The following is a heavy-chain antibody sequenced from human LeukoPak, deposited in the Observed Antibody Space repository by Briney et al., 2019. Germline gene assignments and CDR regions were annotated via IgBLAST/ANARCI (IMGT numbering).Heavy chain of an antibody. CDR2: INSDTSST. D-gene: IGHD3-10*01. CDR1: GFTFNSNW. Sequence: GSLRLSCAASGFTFNSNWMHWVRQAPGKGLVWVSRINSDTSSTTYADSVKGRFTISRDDSKKTVYPQMNSLRAEDTAVYYCAKDLISMVRGSAMDVWGQGTTVTVSS. CDR3: AKDLISMVRGSAMDV. J-gene: IGHJ6*02. V-gene: IGHV3-74*03.